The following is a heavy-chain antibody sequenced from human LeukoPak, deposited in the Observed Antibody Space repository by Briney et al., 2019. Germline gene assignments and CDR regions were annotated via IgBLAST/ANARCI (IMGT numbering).Heavy chain of an antibody. CDR3: ARGKIANLDYFDY. D-gene: IGHD3-22*01. V-gene: IGHV4-31*03. CDR1: GRSISSSSYY. Sequence: QTLSLTCTVSGRSISSSSYYWGWIRQPPGKGLEWIGYIYYSGSTYYNPSLQSRVTISLDTAQNKFSLKLSSVTAADSAVYYGARGKIANLDYFDYWGQGTVDPVSS. J-gene: IGHJ4*02. CDR2: IYYSGST.